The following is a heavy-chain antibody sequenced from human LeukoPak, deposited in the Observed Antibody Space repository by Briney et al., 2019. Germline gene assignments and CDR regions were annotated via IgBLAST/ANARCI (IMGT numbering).Heavy chain of an antibody. CDR1: GYTFTGYY. Sequence: ASVKVSCKASGYTFTGYYMHWVRQAPGQGLEWMGWINPNSGGTNYARKFQGRVTMTRDTSISTAYMELSRLRSDDTAVYYCAREGSYGSGSYNFDYWGQGTLVTVSS. J-gene: IGHJ4*02. CDR2: INPNSGGT. CDR3: AREGSYGSGSYNFDY. D-gene: IGHD3-10*01. V-gene: IGHV1-2*02.